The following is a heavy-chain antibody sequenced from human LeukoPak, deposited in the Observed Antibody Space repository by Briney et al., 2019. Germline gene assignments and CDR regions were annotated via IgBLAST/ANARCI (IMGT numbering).Heavy chain of an antibody. CDR2: ISAYNGNT. CDR3: ARDRDIVVVVAATVDFDY. D-gene: IGHD2-15*01. Sequence: ASVKVSCTASGYTFTSYGISWVRQAPGQGLEWMGWISAYNGNTNYAQKLQGRATMTTDTSTSTAYMELRSLRSDDTAVYYCARDRDIVVVVAATVDFDYWGQGTLVTVSS. V-gene: IGHV1-18*01. CDR1: GYTFTSYG. J-gene: IGHJ4*02.